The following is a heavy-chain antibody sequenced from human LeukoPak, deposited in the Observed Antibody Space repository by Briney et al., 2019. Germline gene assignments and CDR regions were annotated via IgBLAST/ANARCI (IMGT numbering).Heavy chain of an antibody. J-gene: IGHJ4*02. V-gene: IGHV4-4*08. CDR2: VNAVGST. CDR3: ARRVPAASGGGFDY. CDR1: GGSLSGYH. D-gene: IGHD2-2*01. Sequence: SETMSLTCAVSGGSLSGYHWNWIRRPPGKGLEWIGYVNAVGSTKYNPSLSSRLTISVDKSKNQFSLKLNSVTAADSAVYFCARRVPAASGGGFDYWGQGTLVAVS.